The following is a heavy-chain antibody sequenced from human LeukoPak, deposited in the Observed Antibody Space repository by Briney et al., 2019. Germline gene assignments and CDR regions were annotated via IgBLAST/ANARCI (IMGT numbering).Heavy chain of an antibody. CDR1: GGSISSGGYS. D-gene: IGHD5/OR15-5a*01. Sequence: SETLSLTCAVSGGSISSGGYSWSWIRQPPGKGLEWIGYIYHSGSTYYNPSLKSRVTISVDRSKNQFSLKLSSVTAADTAVYYCARPKRVSRAYDYWGQGTLVTVSS. CDR2: IYHSGST. V-gene: IGHV4-30-2*01. J-gene: IGHJ4*02. CDR3: ARPKRVSRAYDY.